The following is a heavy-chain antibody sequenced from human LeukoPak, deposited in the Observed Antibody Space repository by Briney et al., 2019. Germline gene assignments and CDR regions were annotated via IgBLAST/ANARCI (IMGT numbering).Heavy chain of an antibody. D-gene: IGHD4-23*01. CDR2: ISGSGGST. J-gene: IGHJ6*02. CDR3: AKDLGDYGGNPKNYYYYYGMDV. Sequence: GGSLRLSCAASGFTFSSYAMSWVRQAPGKGLEWVSAISGSGGSTYYADSVKGRFTISRDNSKNTLYLQMNSLRAEDTAVYYCAKDLGDYGGNPKNYYYYYGMDVWGQGTTVTVSS. V-gene: IGHV3-23*01. CDR1: GFTFSSYA.